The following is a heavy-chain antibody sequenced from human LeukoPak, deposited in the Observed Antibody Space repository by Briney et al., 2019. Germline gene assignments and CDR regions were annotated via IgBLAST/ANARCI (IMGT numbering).Heavy chain of an antibody. CDR1: GGSISSNIHY. J-gene: IGHJ5*02. D-gene: IGHD3-22*01. Sequence: SESLSLTCIVSGGSISSNIHYWGWIRQPPGKGLEWIGSIHYSGSTYYNTSLMGRVAISVDTSKNQFSLKLSSVTAADTAVYYCARLVQATYYYDSSGYYTYNWFDPWGQGTLVTVSS. CDR3: ARLVQATYYYDSSGYYTYNWFDP. CDR2: IHYSGST. V-gene: IGHV4-39*01.